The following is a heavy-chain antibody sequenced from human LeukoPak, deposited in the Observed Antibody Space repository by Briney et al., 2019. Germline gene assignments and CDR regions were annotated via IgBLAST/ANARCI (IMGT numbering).Heavy chain of an antibody. J-gene: IGHJ6*02. CDR1: GLTFSNYW. CDR3: ARDEYCSGGRCYYYGMDV. Sequence: GSLRLSCAASGLTFSNYWMTWVRQAPGKGLECVSYISSSRSTISYADSVKGRFTISRDNAKNSLYLQMNSLRVEDTAVYYCARDEYCSGGRCYYYGMDVWGQGTMVTVAS. D-gene: IGHD2-15*01. V-gene: IGHV3-48*01. CDR2: ISSSRSTI.